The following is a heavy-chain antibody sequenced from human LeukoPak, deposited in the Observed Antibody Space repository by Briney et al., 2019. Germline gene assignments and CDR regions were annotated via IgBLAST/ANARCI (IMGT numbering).Heavy chain of an antibody. J-gene: IGHJ4*02. CDR2: TIHIFGTA. Sequence: SVKVSCTTSGGTFSSYAISWVRQAPGQGLEWMGGTIHIFGTANYAQKFQGRVTITTDESTSTAHMELSSLRSEDTAVYYCARGRLGELSTFDCWGQGTLVTVSS. D-gene: IGHD3-16*02. CDR1: GGTFSSYA. CDR3: ARGRLGELSTFDC. V-gene: IGHV1-69*05.